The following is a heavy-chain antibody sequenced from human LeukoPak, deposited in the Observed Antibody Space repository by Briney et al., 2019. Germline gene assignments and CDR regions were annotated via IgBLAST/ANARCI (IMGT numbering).Heavy chain of an antibody. CDR2: MNTNSGNT. Sequence: EASVKVSCKASGYTFTSYDINWVRQATGQGLEWMGWMNTNSGNTGYAQKFQGRVTMTRNTSISTAYMELSSLRSEDTAVYYCARGRFYDSSGYYDYWGQGTLVTVSS. CDR3: ARGRFYDSSGYYDY. CDR1: GYTFTSYD. D-gene: IGHD3-22*01. J-gene: IGHJ4*02. V-gene: IGHV1-8*01.